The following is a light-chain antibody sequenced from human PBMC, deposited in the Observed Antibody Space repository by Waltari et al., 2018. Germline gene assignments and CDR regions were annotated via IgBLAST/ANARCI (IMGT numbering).Light chain of an antibody. CDR2: MND. J-gene: IGLJ2*01. CDR1: TSNIGNNY. V-gene: IGLV1-47*01. Sequence: QSVLTQPPSASGAPGQWVTISCSGSTSNIGNNYVYWYQKLPGTAPKLLVSMNDRRPSGVPDRYSGSKSGTSASRAISGLRSEDEADYYCASWDGALTGVVFGGGTRLTVL. CDR3: ASWDGALTGVV.